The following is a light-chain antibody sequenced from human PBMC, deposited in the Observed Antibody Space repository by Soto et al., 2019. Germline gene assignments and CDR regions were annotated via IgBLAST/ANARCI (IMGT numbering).Light chain of an antibody. CDR1: SSDVGSNNL. Sequence: QSALSQPASVSGSPGQSITIPCTGSSSDVGSNNLVSWYQQHPGKAPKVMIYEATKRPSGVSNRFSGSKSGNTASLTISGLQAEDEADYYCCSYAKIYIWVFGGGTKLTVL. CDR3: CSYAKIYIWV. J-gene: IGLJ3*02. CDR2: EAT. V-gene: IGLV2-23*01.